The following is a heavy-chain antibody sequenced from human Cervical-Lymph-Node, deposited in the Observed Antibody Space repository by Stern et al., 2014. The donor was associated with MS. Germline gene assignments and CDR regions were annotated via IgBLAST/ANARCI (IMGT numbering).Heavy chain of an antibody. Sequence: QVQLQESGPGLVKPSQTLSLTCTVSGGSISSGGYYWSWIRQHPGKGLEWIGYIYYSGSTSYNLSLKSRVTISLDTSKSQFSLKLSSVTAADTAVYYCAKYRVFGGVIVVDYWGQGTLVTVSS. CDR1: GGSISSGGYY. V-gene: IGHV4-31*03. CDR3: AKYRVFGGVIVVDY. CDR2: IYYSGST. D-gene: IGHD3-16*02. J-gene: IGHJ4*02.